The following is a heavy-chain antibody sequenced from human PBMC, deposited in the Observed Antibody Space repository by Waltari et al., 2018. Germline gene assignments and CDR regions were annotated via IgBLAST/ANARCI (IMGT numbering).Heavy chain of an antibody. D-gene: IGHD4-17*01. CDR3: AKDAVDYGDYQFDY. J-gene: IGHJ4*02. CDR1: GFTFSSYA. Sequence: EVQLLESGGGLVQPGGSLRLSCAASGFTFSSYAMSWVRQAPGKGLEWVAAISGSGGSTSYAASVKGRFTISRDNSKNTLYLQMNSLRAEDTAVYYCAKDAVDYGDYQFDYWGQGTLVTVSS. V-gene: IGHV3-23*01. CDR2: ISGSGGST.